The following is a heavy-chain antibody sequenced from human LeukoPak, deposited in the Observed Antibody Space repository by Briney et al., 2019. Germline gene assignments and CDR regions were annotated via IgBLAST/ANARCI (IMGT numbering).Heavy chain of an antibody. CDR2: ISGSGSTT. V-gene: IGHV3-23*01. D-gene: IGHD3-10*02. CDR3: AELGITMIGGV. CDR1: GFTFSSYA. Sequence: GGSLRLSCAASGFTFSSYAMSWVRQAPHKGLEWVSGISGSGSTTSYADSVKGRFTISRDNSKNTLDLQMNSLRAEDTAVYYCAELGITMIGGVWGKGTTVTISS. J-gene: IGHJ6*04.